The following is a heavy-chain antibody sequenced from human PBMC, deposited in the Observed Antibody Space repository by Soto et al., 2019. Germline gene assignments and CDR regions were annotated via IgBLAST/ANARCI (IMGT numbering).Heavy chain of an antibody. CDR1: GFPFSSYA. J-gene: IGHJ4*02. CDR2: ISGSGGST. CDR3: AKGMGSSTLRIDY. D-gene: IGHD3-10*01. Sequence: GGSLRLSCAASGFPFSSYAMSWVRQAPGKGLEWVSAISGSGGSTYYADSVKGRFTISRDNSKNTLYLRVNSLRAEDTALYYCAKGMGSSTLRIDYWGQGTLVTVSS. V-gene: IGHV3-23*01.